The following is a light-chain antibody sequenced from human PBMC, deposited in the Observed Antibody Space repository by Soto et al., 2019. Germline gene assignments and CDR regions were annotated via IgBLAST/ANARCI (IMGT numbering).Light chain of an antibody. Sequence: EIVLTQSPGTLSLSPGERATRSCRASQSISSSYLAWYQQKPGQAPRLPIYGASTRATGVPGRFSGSGSGTEFTLTISSLQSEDFAVYYCQQYNHWPLTFGGGTKVDIK. CDR1: QSISSSY. J-gene: IGKJ4*01. CDR2: GAS. V-gene: IGKV3-15*01. CDR3: QQYNHWPLT.